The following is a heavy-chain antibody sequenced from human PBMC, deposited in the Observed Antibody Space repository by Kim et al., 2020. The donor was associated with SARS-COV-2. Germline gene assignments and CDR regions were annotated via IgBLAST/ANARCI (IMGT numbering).Heavy chain of an antibody. CDR2: IYYSGST. D-gene: IGHD3-10*01. CDR1: GGSISSGCYY. V-gene: IGHV4-31*03. J-gene: IGHJ4*02. CDR3: ARARNRSRSYTSFDY. Sequence: SETLSLTCTVSGGSISSGCYYWSWIRQHPGKGLEWIGYIYYSGSTYYNPSLKSRVTISVDTSKNQFSLKLSSVTAADTAVYYCARARNRSRSYTSFDYWGQGTLVTVSS.